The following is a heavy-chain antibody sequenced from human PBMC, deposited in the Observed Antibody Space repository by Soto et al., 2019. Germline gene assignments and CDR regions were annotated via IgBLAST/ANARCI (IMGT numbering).Heavy chain of an antibody. V-gene: IGHV3-30*18. CDR1: GFTFSLYG. J-gene: IGHJ6*02. Sequence: QLVESGGGVVQPGRSLRLSCAAPGFTFSLYGMHWVRQAPGKGLEWVAVTSYDGSNKYYADSVKGRFTISRDNSKNTLYLQMNSLRAEDTAVYYCAKDSGYSGYDVYDYYYGMDVWGQGTTVTVSS. D-gene: IGHD5-12*01. CDR2: TSYDGSNK. CDR3: AKDSGYSGYDVYDYYYGMDV.